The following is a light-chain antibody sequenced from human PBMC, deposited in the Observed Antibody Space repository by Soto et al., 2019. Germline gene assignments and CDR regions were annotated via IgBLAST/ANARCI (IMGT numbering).Light chain of an antibody. CDR3: SSSTTTSPVV. CDR2: DVS. CDR1: SSDIGVYNY. J-gene: IGLJ2*01. Sequence: QSALTQPASVSGSPGQSITISCTGTSSDIGVYNYVSWYQQHPGKAPKLMIYDVSNRPSGVSNRFSGSKSGNTASLTISGHPAEDAADYYCSSSTTTSPVVFGGGTQLTVL. V-gene: IGLV2-14*01.